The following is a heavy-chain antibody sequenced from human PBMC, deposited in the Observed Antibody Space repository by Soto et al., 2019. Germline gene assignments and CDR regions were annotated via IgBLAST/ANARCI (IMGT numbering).Heavy chain of an antibody. CDR3: ARDGGYDVLTRHYILLYYLDN. Sequence: ASVKVSCKASGYTFTTYSMHWVRQTPGHGLEWMGVINPSGGRTSYAQKFQGRVTMTRDTSTSTVHMELSNLRSEDTAVYFCARDGGYDVLTRHYILLYYLDNWGLGTLVTVSS. CDR1: GYTFTTYS. J-gene: IGHJ4*02. V-gene: IGHV1-46*01. CDR2: INPSGGRT. D-gene: IGHD3-9*01.